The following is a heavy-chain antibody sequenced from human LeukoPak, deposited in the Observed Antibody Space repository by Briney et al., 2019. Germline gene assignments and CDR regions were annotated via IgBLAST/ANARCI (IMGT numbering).Heavy chain of an antibody. D-gene: IGHD1-26*01. CDR2: ISPYNVRT. CDR1: GYVFTSYG. J-gene: IGHJ6*02. V-gene: IGHV1-18*01. Sequence: ASVKVSCKASGYVFTSYGINWVGQAPGQGLEWMGWISPYNVRTNSVQKFQGRVTMITDTSTRTAYMELRSLRSDDTAVYYCARDRRVGAKRIYYHHGMDVWGQGTTVTVS. CDR3: ARDRRVGAKRIYYHHGMDV.